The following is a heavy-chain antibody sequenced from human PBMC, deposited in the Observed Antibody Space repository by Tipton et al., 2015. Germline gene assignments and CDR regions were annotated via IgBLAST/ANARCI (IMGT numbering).Heavy chain of an antibody. CDR1: GDSVNNSF. CDR3: ARDAGIIAAPSRYFQS. D-gene: IGHD6-25*01. CDR2: IYHTGST. Sequence: TLSLTCTVSGDSVNNSFWGWLRQPPGKGLEWIGHIYHTGSTVYSPSLKSRVAISLDRLKNQFSLSLTSVTAADTAIYYCARDAGIIAAPSRYFQSLGQGTLVTVSS. J-gene: IGHJ1*01. V-gene: IGHV4-59*02.